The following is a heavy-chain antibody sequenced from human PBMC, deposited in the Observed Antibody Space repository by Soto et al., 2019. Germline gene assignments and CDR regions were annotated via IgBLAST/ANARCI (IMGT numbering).Heavy chain of an antibody. Sequence: LKISCKGSGYSFTSYWIGWVRQMPGKGLEWMGRIDPSDSYTNYSPSFQGHVTISADKSISTAYLQWSSLKASDTAMYYCARRIAVAGTDYYYGMDVWGQGTTVTVSS. V-gene: IGHV5-10-1*01. CDR2: IDPSDSYT. D-gene: IGHD6-19*01. CDR1: GYSFTSYW. CDR3: ARRIAVAGTDYYYGMDV. J-gene: IGHJ6*02.